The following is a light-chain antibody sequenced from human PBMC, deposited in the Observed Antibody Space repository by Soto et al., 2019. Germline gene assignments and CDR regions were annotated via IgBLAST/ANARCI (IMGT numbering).Light chain of an antibody. CDR1: QSVSSN. Sequence: TQSPATLSVSPGEGVTLSCRASQSVSSNLAWYQQRPGQAPRLLIYDTSNRATGIPARFSGSGSGTDFTLTISSLEPEDFAVYYCQQRYTWPITFGQGTRLEI. J-gene: IGKJ5*01. CDR3: QQRYTWPIT. CDR2: DTS. V-gene: IGKV3-11*01.